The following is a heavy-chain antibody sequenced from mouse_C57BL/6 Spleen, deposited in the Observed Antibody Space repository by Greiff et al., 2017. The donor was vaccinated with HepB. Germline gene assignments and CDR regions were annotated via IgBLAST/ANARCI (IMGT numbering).Heavy chain of an antibody. CDR3: AMGPIDYVFAY. CDR2: IHPSDSDT. V-gene: IGHV1-74*01. CDR1: GYTFTSYW. D-gene: IGHD2-4*01. J-gene: IGHJ3*01. Sequence: VKLQQPGAELVKPGASVKVSCKASGYTFTSYWMHWVKQRPGQGLEWIGRIHPSDSDTNYNQKFKGKATLTVDKSSSTAYMQLSSLTSEDSAVYYCAMGPIDYVFAYWGQGTLVTVSA.